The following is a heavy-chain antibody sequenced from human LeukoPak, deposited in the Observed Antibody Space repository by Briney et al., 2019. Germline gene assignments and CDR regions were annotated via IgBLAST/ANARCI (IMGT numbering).Heavy chain of an antibody. CDR1: GFTFSSYW. J-gene: IGHJ4*02. D-gene: IGHD1-26*01. V-gene: IGHV3-7*01. CDR3: AGDSRRLGSQELLDLDY. Sequence: GGSLRLSCAASGFTFSSYWMSWVRQAPGKGLEWVANIKQDGSEKYYVDSVKGRFTISRDNAKNSLYLQMNSLRAEDTAVYYCAGDSRRLGSQELLDLDYWGQGTLVTVSS. CDR2: IKQDGSEK.